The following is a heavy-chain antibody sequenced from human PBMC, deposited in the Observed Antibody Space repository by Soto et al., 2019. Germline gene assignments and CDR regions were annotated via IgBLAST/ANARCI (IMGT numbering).Heavy chain of an antibody. Sequence: QVQLQQWGAGLLKPSETLSLTCAVYGGSFSGYYWSWIRQPPGKGLEWIGEINHSGSTNYNPSLKSRVTIAVDTSKNQFSLKLSSVTAADTAVYYCASVTSRGGSYWGQGTLVTVSS. D-gene: IGHD2-2*01. J-gene: IGHJ4*02. CDR1: GGSFSGYY. CDR3: ASVTSRGGSY. CDR2: INHSGST. V-gene: IGHV4-34*01.